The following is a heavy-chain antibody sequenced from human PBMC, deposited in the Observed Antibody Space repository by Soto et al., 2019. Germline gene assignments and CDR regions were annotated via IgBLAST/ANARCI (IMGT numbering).Heavy chain of an antibody. D-gene: IGHD1-26*01. V-gene: IGHV3-11*01. CDR3: ARGPGWEPGHSTFYAMGV. CDR2: ISNSGSTK. J-gene: IGHJ6*02. CDR1: GFTFSDYY. Sequence: QVQLVESGGDLVEPGGSLRLSCAASGFTFSDYYMSWIRQAPGKGLEWVSYISNSGSTKFYADSVTGRFTISRDNAKNALHLQMNSLRVDATAVYFCARGPGWEPGHSTFYAMGVWGQGTTVTVSS.